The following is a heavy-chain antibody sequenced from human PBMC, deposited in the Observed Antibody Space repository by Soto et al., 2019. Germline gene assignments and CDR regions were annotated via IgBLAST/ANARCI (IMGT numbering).Heavy chain of an antibody. CDR1: RFSLSTRDVG. Sequence: QITLNESGPTLVKPTQTLTLTCTFSRFSLSTRDVGVGWIRQPPGEALEWLGVVYWDDDKTYSPSLKSRLTITKDTSKNQVVLRMTKMDPVDTATYYCAHCRGGVASFWGQGTLVTVSS. D-gene: IGHD2-2*01. CDR3: AHCRGGVASF. V-gene: IGHV2-5*02. J-gene: IGHJ4*02. CDR2: VYWDDDK.